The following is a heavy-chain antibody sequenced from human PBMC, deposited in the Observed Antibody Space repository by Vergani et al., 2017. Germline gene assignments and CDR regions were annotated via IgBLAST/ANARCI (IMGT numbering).Heavy chain of an antibody. V-gene: IGHV4-59*01. CDR2: IYYSGST. CDR3: ARNGGYFQL. Sequence: QVQLQQWGAGLLKPSETLSLTCTVSGGSISSYYWSWIRQPPGKGLEWIGYIYYSGSTNYNPSLKSRITISVDTSKNQFSLKLSSVTAADTAVYYCARNGGYFQLWGQGTLVTVSS. J-gene: IGHJ1*01. CDR1: GGSISSYY.